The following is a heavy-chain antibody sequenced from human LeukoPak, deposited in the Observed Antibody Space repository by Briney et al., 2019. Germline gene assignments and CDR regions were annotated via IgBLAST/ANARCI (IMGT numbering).Heavy chain of an antibody. D-gene: IGHD1-26*01. CDR2: IYHSGST. CDR3: ARVSAGATIVLYY. CDR1: GGSISSSNW. J-gene: IGHJ4*02. V-gene: IGHV4-4*02. Sequence: PSGTLSLTCAVSGGSISSSNWWSWVRQPPGKGLEWIGEIYHSGSTNYNPSLKSRVTISVDKSKNQFSLKLSSVTAADTAVYYCARVSAGATIVLYYWGQGTLVTVSS.